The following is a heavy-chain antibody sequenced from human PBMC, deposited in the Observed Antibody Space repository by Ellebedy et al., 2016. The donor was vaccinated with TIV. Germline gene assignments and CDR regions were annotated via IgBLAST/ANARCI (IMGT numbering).Heavy chain of an antibody. CDR2: ISPNSGVT. CDR1: GYTFTDYY. Sequence: ASVKVSCXASGYTFTDYYIHWVRQAPGQGLEWMGWISPNSGVTNYAQKFQGRVTMTRDTSISTAYMALSRLRSDDTAVYYCTRDLMIRGVMYWFDSWGQGTLVTVSS. V-gene: IGHV1-2*02. J-gene: IGHJ5*01. CDR3: TRDLMIRGVMYWFDS. D-gene: IGHD3-10*01.